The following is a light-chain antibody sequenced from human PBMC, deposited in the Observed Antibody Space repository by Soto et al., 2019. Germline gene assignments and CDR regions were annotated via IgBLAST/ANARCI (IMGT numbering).Light chain of an antibody. CDR3: QSYDSSLSGYV. V-gene: IGLV1-40*01. J-gene: IGLJ1*01. CDR2: DNN. CDR1: SSNIGAGYE. Sequence: QSVLTQPPSVSEAPGQRVTISCTGSSSNIGAGYEAHWYQQVPGTAPKLLIYDNNHRPSGVPDRFSGSKSGTSASLAITVLPAEDAAEYYCQSYDSSLSGYVFGTGTKLTVL.